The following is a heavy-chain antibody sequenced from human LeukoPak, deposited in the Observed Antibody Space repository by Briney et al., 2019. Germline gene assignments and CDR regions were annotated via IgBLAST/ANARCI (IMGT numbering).Heavy chain of an antibody. CDR3: ARDVGARLPGF. J-gene: IGHJ4*02. D-gene: IGHD6-6*01. CDR2: IYHSGTA. V-gene: IGHV4-4*02. CDR1: GGSISSNNW. Sequence: SETLSLTCAVSGGSISSNNWWSWVRQPPGKGLEWIGEIYHSGTANYNPSLKSRVTFSIDKSKNQLSLILSSVTAADTAVYYCARDVGARLPGFWGQGTLVTVSS.